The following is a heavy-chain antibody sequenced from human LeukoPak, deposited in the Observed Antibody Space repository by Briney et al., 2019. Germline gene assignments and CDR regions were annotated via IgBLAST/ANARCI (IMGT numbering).Heavy chain of an antibody. Sequence: SETLSLTCTVSGGSLNNYYWSWIRQPPGKGLEWIGWIHYSGGTIFNPSLRSRVTISMDTSKNQFSLRLNSVTAADTAVYYCARYCENGDCHSKALDRWGQGTLVIVSS. J-gene: IGHJ5*02. CDR1: GGSLNNYY. CDR3: ARYCENGDCHSKALDR. D-gene: IGHD2-21*02. CDR2: IHYSGGT. V-gene: IGHV4-59*08.